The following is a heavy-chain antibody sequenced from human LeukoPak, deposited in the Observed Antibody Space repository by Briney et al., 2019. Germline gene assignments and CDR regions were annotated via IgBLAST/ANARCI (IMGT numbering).Heavy chain of an antibody. Sequence: GASVKVSCKASGGTFSSYAISWVRQAPGQGLEWMGGIIPIFGTANYAQKFQGRVTITTDESTSTAYMELSSLRSEDTAVYYCASTYDFWSGYQYYYYYYYMDVWGKGTTVTVSS. CDR1: GGTFSSYA. V-gene: IGHV1-69*05. CDR2: IIPIFGTA. J-gene: IGHJ6*03. D-gene: IGHD3-3*01. CDR3: ASTYDFWSGYQYYYYYYYMDV.